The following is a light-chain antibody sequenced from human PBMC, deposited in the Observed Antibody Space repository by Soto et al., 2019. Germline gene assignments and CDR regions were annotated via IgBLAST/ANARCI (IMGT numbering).Light chain of an antibody. J-gene: IGKJ1*01. V-gene: IGKV3-11*01. CDR1: QSVGIY. Sequence: ELVFPQSPATLSFSPGVRATHSRRSSQSVGIYLAWYQQKPAQAPRLLIYDAFNRAPGIPPRFSGSGSGTDFTLTISSLEPEDFAVYHCQQRNYWPTFGQGTKVDIK. CDR3: QQRNYWPT. CDR2: DAF.